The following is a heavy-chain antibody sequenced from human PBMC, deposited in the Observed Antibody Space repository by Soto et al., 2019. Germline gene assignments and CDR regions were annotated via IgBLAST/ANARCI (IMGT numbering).Heavy chain of an antibody. V-gene: IGHV4-4*02. CDR3: ARTLSRRITIFGVVIKGGGYYGMDV. J-gene: IGHJ6*02. CDR2: IYHSGST. Sequence: SETLSLTCAVSGGSISSSNWWSWVRQPPGKGLEWIGEIYHSGSTNYNPSLKSRVTISVDKSKNQFSLKLSSVTAADTAVYYCARTLSRRITIFGVVIKGGGYYGMDVWGQGTTVTVSS. D-gene: IGHD3-3*01. CDR1: GGSISSSNW.